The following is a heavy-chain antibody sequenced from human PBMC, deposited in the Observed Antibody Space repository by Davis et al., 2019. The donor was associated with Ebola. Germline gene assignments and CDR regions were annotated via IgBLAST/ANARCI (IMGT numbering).Heavy chain of an antibody. J-gene: IGHJ6*02. CDR1: GYTFTSYA. CDR3: ARGPRVYSGYYYYYYGMDV. V-gene: IGHV1-3*01. D-gene: IGHD1-26*01. CDR2: INAGNGNT. Sequence: ASVKVSCKASGYTFTSYAMHWVRQAPGQRLEWMGWINAGNGNTKYSQKFQGRVTITRDTSASTAYMELSSLRSEDTAVYYCARGPRVYSGYYYYYYGMDVWGQGTTVTVSS.